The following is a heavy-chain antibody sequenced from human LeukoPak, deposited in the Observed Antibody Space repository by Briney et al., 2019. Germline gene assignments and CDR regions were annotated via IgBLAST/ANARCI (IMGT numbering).Heavy chain of an antibody. Sequence: TSETLSLTCTVSGGSISSYYWSWIRQPPGKGLEWIGYIYSSGSTNYNSSLKSRVTISADTSKNQFSLKLSSVTAADTAVYYCARGRGYCSSTSCANFDYWGQGTLVTVSS. J-gene: IGHJ4*02. V-gene: IGHV4-59*01. CDR2: IYSSGST. CDR3: ARGRGYCSSTSCANFDY. D-gene: IGHD2-2*01. CDR1: GGSISSYY.